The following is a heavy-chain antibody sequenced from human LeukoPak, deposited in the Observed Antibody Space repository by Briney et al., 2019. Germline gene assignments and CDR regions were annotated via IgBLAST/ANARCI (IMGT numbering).Heavy chain of an antibody. J-gene: IGHJ4*02. V-gene: IGHV3-23*01. CDR1: GFTFSSYA. CDR3: AKVNPVGPLIVVVPAAIDY. CDR2: ISGSGGST. Sequence: PGGSLRLSCAASGFTFSSYAMSWVRQAPGKGLEWVSAISGSGGSTYYADSVKGRFTISRDNSKNTLYLQMNSLRAEDTAVYYCAKVNPVGPLIVVVPAAIDYWGQGTLVTVSS. D-gene: IGHD2-2*01.